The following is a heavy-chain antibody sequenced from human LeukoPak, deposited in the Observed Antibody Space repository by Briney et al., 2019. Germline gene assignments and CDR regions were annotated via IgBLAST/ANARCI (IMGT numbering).Heavy chain of an antibody. D-gene: IGHD2-2*01. CDR2: IYYSGST. CDR1: GGSISSGGYY. J-gene: IGHJ6*03. CDR3: ARAVVPAARVYYYYYMDV. Sequence: SETLSLTCTVSGGSISSGGYYWSWIRQHPGKGLEWIGYIYYSGSTYYNPSLKSRVTISVDTSKNQFSLKLSSVTAADTAVYYCARAVVPAARVYYYYYMDVWGKGTTVTVSS. V-gene: IGHV4-31*03.